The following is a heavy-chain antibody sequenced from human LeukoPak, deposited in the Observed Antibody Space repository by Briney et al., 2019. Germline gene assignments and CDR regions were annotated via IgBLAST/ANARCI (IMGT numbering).Heavy chain of an antibody. Sequence: GGSLRLSCAASGFTFSSYAMSWVRQAPGKGLEWVSAISGSGGSTYYADSVKGRFTISRDNSKNTLYLQMNSLRAEDTAVYYCAKDTVYSSSSGSDYWGQGTQVTVSS. CDR3: AKDTVYSSSSGSDY. V-gene: IGHV3-23*01. J-gene: IGHJ4*02. D-gene: IGHD6-6*01. CDR1: GFTFSSYA. CDR2: ISGSGGST.